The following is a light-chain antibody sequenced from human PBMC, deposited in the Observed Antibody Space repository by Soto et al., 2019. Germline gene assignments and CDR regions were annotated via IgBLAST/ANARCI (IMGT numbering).Light chain of an antibody. Sequence: PSQSISSWLAWYQQKPGKAPKLLIFDASSLESGVPSRFSGSGSGTELTLTISGLQPDDFATYFCQQDKSYAPTFGQGTKVDIK. CDR1: QSISSW. CDR2: DAS. CDR3: QQDKSYAPT. J-gene: IGKJ1*01. V-gene: IGKV1-5*01.